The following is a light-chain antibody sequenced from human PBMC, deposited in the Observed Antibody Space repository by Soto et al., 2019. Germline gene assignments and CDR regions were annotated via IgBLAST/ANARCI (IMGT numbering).Light chain of an antibody. V-gene: IGKV1-9*01. Sequence: SPSFLSASVGDRVTITCRASQGINSYLAWYQQKPGKVPKLLIYAASTLQSGVPSRFSGSGSGTEFTLTISSLQPEDFATYYCQQINSYPITFGQGTRLEIK. J-gene: IGKJ5*01. CDR1: QGINSY. CDR2: AAS. CDR3: QQINSYPIT.